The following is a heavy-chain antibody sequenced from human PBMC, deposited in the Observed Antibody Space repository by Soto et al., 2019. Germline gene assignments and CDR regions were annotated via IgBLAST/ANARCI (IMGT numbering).Heavy chain of an antibody. CDR1: GYTFTSYY. CDR2: VNPSGGGT. V-gene: IGHV1-46*03. J-gene: IGHJ4*02. Sequence: ASVKVSCKASGYTFTSYYLHWVRQAPGQGLEWMGIVNPSGGGTTYAQNFQGRVAMTRDTSTNTVYMELSSLTSEDTAVYYCARDKWEVTKLNSKYPQYWGKGTLVTVSS. D-gene: IGHD1-26*01. CDR3: ARDKWEVTKLNSKYPQY.